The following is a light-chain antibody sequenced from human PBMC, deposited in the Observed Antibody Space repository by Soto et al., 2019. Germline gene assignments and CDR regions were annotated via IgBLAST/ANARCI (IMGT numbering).Light chain of an antibody. CDR3: TSYTGRSTYV. Sequence: QSVLTQPASVSGSPGQSITISCTGTSSDVGGHNSVSWFQQHPDKAPKLMIFEVSNRPSGVSNRFSGSRSGNTASLTISGLQAEDEADYYCTSYTGRSTYVFGTGTQLTVL. CDR2: EVS. J-gene: IGLJ1*01. CDR1: SSDVGGHNS. V-gene: IGLV2-14*01.